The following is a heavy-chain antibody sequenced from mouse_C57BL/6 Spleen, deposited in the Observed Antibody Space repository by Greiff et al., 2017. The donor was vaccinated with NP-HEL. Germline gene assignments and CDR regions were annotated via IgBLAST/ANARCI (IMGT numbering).Heavy chain of an antibody. D-gene: IGHD2-1*01. Sequence: VQLQQSGAELAKPGASVKLSCKASGYTFTSYWMHWVKQRPGPGLEWIGYINPSSGYTKYTQKFKDKATLTADKSSSTADMQLSSRTYGDCALSYCARSFYYGTDDWDFDVWGTGTTVTVSS. J-gene: IGHJ1*03. CDR2: INPSSGYT. V-gene: IGHV1-7*01. CDR3: ARSFYYGTDDWDFDV. CDR1: GYTFTSYW.